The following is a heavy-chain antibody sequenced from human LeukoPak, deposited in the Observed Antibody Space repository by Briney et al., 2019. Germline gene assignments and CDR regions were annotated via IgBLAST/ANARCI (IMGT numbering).Heavy chain of an antibody. J-gene: IGHJ5*02. Sequence: SETLSLTCTVSGGSISRYYWSWIRQPPGKGLEWIGYISYSGSTNYNPSLKSRVTISVDTSKNQFSLELSSVTAADTAVYYCARDLSTGWFDPWGQGTLVIVSS. CDR1: GGSISRYY. D-gene: IGHD3-10*01. V-gene: IGHV4-59*01. CDR3: ARDLSTGWFDP. CDR2: ISYSGST.